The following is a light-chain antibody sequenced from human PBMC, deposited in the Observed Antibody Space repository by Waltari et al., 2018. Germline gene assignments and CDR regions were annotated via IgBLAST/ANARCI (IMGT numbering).Light chain of an antibody. J-gene: IGLJ3*02. Sequence: SSELTQDPAVSVALGQTVRFTCQGDSLRTSYASWYQLKPGQAPVLVTYGKDKRPSGIPDRIAGYSSGTTSSLTITGAQAEDEADDYCSSRNGRANQVVFAGGTKVTVL. CDR1: SLRTSY. CDR3: SSRNGRANQVV. CDR2: GKD. V-gene: IGLV3-19*01.